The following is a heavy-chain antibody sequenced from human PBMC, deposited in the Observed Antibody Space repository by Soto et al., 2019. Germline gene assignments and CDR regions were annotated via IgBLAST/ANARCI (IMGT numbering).Heavy chain of an antibody. J-gene: IGHJ4*02. CDR1: GFTFSNAW. CDR3: TTESDIVVVPAAIGTFDY. V-gene: IGHV3-15*07. Sequence: EVQLVESGGGLVKPGGSLRLSCAASGFTFSNAWMNWVRQAPGKGLEWVGRIKSKTDGGTTDYAAPVKGRFTISRDHSKNTMYLQMNSLKTEDTAVYYCTTESDIVVVPAAIGTFDYWGQGTLVTVSS. D-gene: IGHD2-2*01. CDR2: IKSKTDGGTT.